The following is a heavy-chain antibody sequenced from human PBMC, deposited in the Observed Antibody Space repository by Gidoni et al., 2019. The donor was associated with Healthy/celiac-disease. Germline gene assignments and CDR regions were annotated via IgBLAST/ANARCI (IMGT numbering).Heavy chain of an antibody. CDR2: IIPIFGTA. Sequence: QVQLVQSGAAVKKPGSSVKVSCKASGGTFSSYAIRWVRQAPGQGLEWMGGIIPIFGTANYAQKFQGRVTITADKSTSTAYMELSSLRSEDTAVYYCARSNLTQRNLGGDIPDFYGMDVWGQGTTVTVSS. CDR1: GGTFSSYA. D-gene: IGHD2-15*01. J-gene: IGHJ6*02. V-gene: IGHV1-69*06. CDR3: ARSNLTQRNLGGDIPDFYGMDV.